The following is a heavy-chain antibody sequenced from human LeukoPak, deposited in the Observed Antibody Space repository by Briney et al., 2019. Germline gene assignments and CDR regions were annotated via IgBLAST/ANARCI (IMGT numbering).Heavy chain of an antibody. D-gene: IGHD5-18*01. CDR2: IYYSGST. CDR1: GGSISSYY. Sequence: KSSETLSLTCTVSGGSISSYYWSWIRQPPGKGLEWIGYIYYSGSTNYNPSLKSRVTISVDTSKNQFSLKLSSVTAADTAVYYCAGERGRSYGSVPYYYYYMDVWGKGTTVTVSS. V-gene: IGHV4-59*01. CDR3: AGERGRSYGSVPYYYYYMDV. J-gene: IGHJ6*03.